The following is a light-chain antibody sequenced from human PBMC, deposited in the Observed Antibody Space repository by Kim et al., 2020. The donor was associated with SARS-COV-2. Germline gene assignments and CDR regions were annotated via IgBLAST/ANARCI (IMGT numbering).Light chain of an antibody. Sequence: QSALTQPASVSGSLGQSITISCTGTSSDIGTYNYVSWYQQYPGKAPRLMIYDVSRRPLGVSIRFSGSESGNTASLTISGLQADDEADYYCYSFTTSSTYVFGTGTKVTVL. CDR1: SSDIGTYNY. CDR3: YSFTTSSTYV. CDR2: DVS. V-gene: IGLV2-14*01. J-gene: IGLJ1*01.